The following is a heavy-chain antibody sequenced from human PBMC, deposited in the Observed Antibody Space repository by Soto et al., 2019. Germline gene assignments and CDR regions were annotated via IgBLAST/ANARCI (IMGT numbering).Heavy chain of an antibody. CDR3: AKSHRSPTDY. J-gene: IGHJ4*02. CDR1: GYSFTSYW. V-gene: IGHV5-10-1*01. CDR2: IDPSDSYT. Sequence: HGEALKISCKGSGYSFTSYWISWVRQMPGKGLEWMGRIDPSDSYTNYSPSFQGHVTIPADKSISTAYLQWSSLKASDTAMYYCAKSHRSPTDYWGQGTLVTVSS.